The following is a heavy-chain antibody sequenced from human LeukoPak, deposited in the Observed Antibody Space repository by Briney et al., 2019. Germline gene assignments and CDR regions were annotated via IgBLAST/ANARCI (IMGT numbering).Heavy chain of an antibody. Sequence: GGSLRLSCAASGFTFSSYWMSWVRQAPGKGLEWVAHIKQDGSEKYYVDSVKGRFTISRNNAKNAMYLQMSSLRVEDTAVYYCARVPPANPSYYYYMDVWGKGTTVTISS. J-gene: IGHJ6*03. CDR2: IKQDGSEK. CDR1: GFTFSSYW. V-gene: IGHV3-7*01. CDR3: ARVPPANPSYYYYMDV. D-gene: IGHD2-2*01.